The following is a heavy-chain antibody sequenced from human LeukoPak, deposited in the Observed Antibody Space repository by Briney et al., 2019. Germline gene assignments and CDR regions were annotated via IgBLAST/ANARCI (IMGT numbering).Heavy chain of an antibody. CDR2: IYPGDSDT. CDR3: ARRIRIAVAGNPYYYFDY. D-gene: IGHD6-19*01. CDR1: GYSFTSYW. J-gene: IGHJ4*02. Sequence: GESLKISCKGSGYSFTSYWIGRVRQMPGKGLEWMGIIYPGDSDTRYSPSFQGQVTISADKSISTAYLQWSSLKASDTAMYYCARRIRIAVAGNPYYYFDYWGQGTLVTVSS. V-gene: IGHV5-51*01.